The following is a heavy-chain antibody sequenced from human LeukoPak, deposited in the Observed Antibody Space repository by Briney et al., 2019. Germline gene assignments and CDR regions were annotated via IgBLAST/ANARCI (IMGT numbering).Heavy chain of an antibody. CDR3: ASAYSSGWYIEYFQH. V-gene: IGHV4-39*01. D-gene: IGHD6-19*01. J-gene: IGHJ1*01. Sequence: PSETLSLTCTVSGGSISSSSYYWGWIRQPPGKGLEWIGSIYYSGSTYYNPSLKSRVTISVDTSKNQFSLKLSSVTAADTAVYYCASAYSSGWYIEYFQHWGQGTLVTVSS. CDR1: GGSISSSSYY. CDR2: IYYSGST.